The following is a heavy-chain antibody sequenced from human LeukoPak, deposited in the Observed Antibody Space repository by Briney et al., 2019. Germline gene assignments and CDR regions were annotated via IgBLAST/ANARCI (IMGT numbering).Heavy chain of an antibody. D-gene: IGHD3-3*01. CDR3: XXXXXXXDFWSGYYRARWFDP. CDR2: IYYSGST. V-gene: IGHV4-39*07. J-gene: IGHJ5*02. Sequence: SETLSLTCTVSGGSISSSSYYWGWIRQPPGKGLEWIGSIYYSGSTYYNPSLKSRVTISADTSKNQFSLKLSSVTAADTAVYYXXXXXXXXDFWSGYYRARWFDPWGQGTLVTVSS. CDR1: GGSISSSSYY.